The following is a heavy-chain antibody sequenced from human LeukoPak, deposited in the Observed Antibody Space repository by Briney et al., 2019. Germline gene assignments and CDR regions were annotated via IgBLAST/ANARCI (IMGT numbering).Heavy chain of an antibody. CDR2: ISSRSTYI. Sequence: PGGSLRLSCAASGFTFSRYGMSWVRQAPGKGLEWVSFISSRSTYISYADSLKGRFTISRDNAKNSLYLQINSLRAEDTAVYYCARTGSVRSRYCSSTSCYFDYWGQGTLVTVSS. J-gene: IGHJ4*02. V-gene: IGHV3-21*01. CDR3: ARTGSVRSRYCSSTSCYFDY. D-gene: IGHD2-2*01. CDR1: GFTFSRYG.